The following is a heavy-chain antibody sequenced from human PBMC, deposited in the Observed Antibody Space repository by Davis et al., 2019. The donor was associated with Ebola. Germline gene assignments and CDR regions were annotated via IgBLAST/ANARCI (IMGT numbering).Heavy chain of an antibody. CDR1: GFTFSSYG. CDR2: ISYDGNQK. CDR3: AKQLGSGFMYDGMDF. J-gene: IGHJ6*02. D-gene: IGHD3-3*01. Sequence: GESLKISCAASGFTFSSYGMHWVRQAPGKGLECVAVISYDGNQKYYADSVKGRFTISRENSKNSIFLQLNSLRAEDTAVYYCAKQLGSGFMYDGMDFWGQGTTVTVSS. V-gene: IGHV3-30*18.